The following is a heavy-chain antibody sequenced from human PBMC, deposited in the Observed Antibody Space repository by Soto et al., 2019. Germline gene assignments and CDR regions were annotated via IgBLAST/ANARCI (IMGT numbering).Heavy chain of an antibody. J-gene: IGHJ4*02. CDR1: GGSFSGYY. CDR2: INHSGST. D-gene: IGHD5-18*01. V-gene: IGHV4-34*01. Sequence: TSETLSLTCAVYGGSFSGYYRSWIRQPPGKGLEWIGEINHSGSTNYNPSLKSRVTISVDTSKNQFSLKLSSVTAADTAVYYCARGTRGYSYGRNFDYWGQGTLVTVSS. CDR3: ARGTRGYSYGRNFDY.